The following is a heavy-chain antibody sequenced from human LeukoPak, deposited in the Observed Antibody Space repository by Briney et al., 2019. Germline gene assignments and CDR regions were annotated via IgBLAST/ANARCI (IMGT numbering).Heavy chain of an antibody. CDR3: ASLSIVVVPAAQNWFDP. J-gene: IGHJ5*02. CDR1: GFTFSSYA. Sequence: GGSLRLSCAASGFTFSSYAMSWVRQAPGKGLKWVSAISGSGGSTYYADSVKGRFTISRDNSKNTLYLQMNSLRAEDTAVYYCASLSIVVVPAAQNWFDPWGQGTLVTVSS. D-gene: IGHD2-2*01. CDR2: ISGSGGST. V-gene: IGHV3-23*01.